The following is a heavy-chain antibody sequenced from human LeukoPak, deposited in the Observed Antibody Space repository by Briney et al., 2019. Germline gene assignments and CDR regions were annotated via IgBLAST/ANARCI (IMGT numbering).Heavy chain of an antibody. Sequence: SETPSLTCAVYGGSFSGYYWSWICQPPGKGLEWIGEINHSGSTNYNPSLKSRVTISVDTSKNQFSLKLSSVTAADTAVYYCARPIRYFDPGALDIWGQGTMVTVSS. V-gene: IGHV4-34*01. D-gene: IGHD3-9*01. CDR3: ARPIRYFDPGALDI. CDR2: INHSGST. CDR1: GGSFSGYY. J-gene: IGHJ3*02.